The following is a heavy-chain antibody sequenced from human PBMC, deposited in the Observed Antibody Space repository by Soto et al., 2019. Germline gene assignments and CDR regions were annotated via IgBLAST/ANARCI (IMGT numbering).Heavy chain of an antibody. J-gene: IGHJ3*02. D-gene: IGHD3-9*01. CDR2: INPSGGST. Sequence: GASVKVSCKASGYTFTSYYMHWVRQAPGQGLEWMGIINPSGGSTSYAQKFQGRVTMTRDTSTSTVYMELSSLRSEDTAVYYCASGPVLLRYSGGGRDAFDIWGQGTMVTVS. CDR3: ASGPVLLRYSGGGRDAFDI. CDR1: GYTFTSYY. V-gene: IGHV1-46*01.